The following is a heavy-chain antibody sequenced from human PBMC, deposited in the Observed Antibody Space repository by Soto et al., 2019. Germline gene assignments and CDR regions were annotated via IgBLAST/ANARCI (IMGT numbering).Heavy chain of an antibody. J-gene: IGHJ4*02. Sequence: EVQLLESGGGLVQPGGSLRLSCAASGFTFSSYAMNWVRQAPGEGLEWVSVISGSGDSTYYADSVKGRFTIARDNSKNTLYLQMNSLRADDTAVYYCASRSRSWYFDYWGQGTLVTVSS. CDR3: ASRSRSWYFDY. CDR2: ISGSGDST. V-gene: IGHV3-23*01. CDR1: GFTFSSYA. D-gene: IGHD6-13*01.